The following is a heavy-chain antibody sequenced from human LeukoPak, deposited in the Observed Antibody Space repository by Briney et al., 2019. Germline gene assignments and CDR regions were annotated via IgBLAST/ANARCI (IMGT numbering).Heavy chain of an antibody. D-gene: IGHD1-26*01. Sequence: GGSLRLSCAASGFTFSSYSMNWVRQAPGKGLEWVSSISSSSSYIYYADSVKGRFTISRDNAKNSLYLQMNSLRAEDTAVYYCAAYSGSSPVSDYWGQGTLVTVS. CDR2: ISSSSSYI. CDR1: GFTFSSYS. V-gene: IGHV3-21*01. J-gene: IGHJ4*02. CDR3: AAYSGSSPVSDY.